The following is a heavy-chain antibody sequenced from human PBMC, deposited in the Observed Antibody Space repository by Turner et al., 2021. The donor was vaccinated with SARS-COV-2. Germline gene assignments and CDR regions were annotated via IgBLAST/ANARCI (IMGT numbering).Heavy chain of an antibody. V-gene: IGHV4-34*12. CDR2: IIHSGST. Sequence: QGQLQQWGAGLLKPSEALAVNCAVYGGSFSGYYWSWIRQPPGKGLEWIGEIIHSGSTNYNPSIKSRVTISINTSKNQFSLKLSSVTAADTAVYYCARAVWVRGVRMDVWGKGTTVTVSS. D-gene: IGHD3-10*01. CDR3: ARAVWVRGVRMDV. J-gene: IGHJ6*04. CDR1: GGSFSGYY.